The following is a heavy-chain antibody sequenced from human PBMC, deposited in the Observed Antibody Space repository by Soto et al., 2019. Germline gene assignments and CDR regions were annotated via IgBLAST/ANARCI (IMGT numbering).Heavy chain of an antibody. D-gene: IGHD6-19*01. Sequence: EASVKVYCKASGYTFSSYAMHWVRQAPGQRLEWMGWINAGNGNTKYSQKFQGRVTITRDTFATTAYMELSSLRADDTAVFHCARGGYSRGWSFDYWGQGTLVTVSS. CDR2: INAGNGNT. CDR3: ARGGYSRGWSFDY. J-gene: IGHJ4*02. V-gene: IGHV1-3*01. CDR1: GYTFSSYA.